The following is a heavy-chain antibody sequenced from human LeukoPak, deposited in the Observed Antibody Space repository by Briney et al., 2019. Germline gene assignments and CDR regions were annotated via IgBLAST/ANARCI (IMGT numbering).Heavy chain of an antibody. Sequence: GGSLRLSCAASGFTFDDYVMHWVRQAPGKGLEWVSLISGDGGSTYYADSVKGRFTISRDNSKNSLYLQMNSLRNEDTALYYCAKSRDLLVWGQGTLVTVSS. CDR1: GFTFDDYV. CDR2: ISGDGGST. J-gene: IGHJ4*02. D-gene: IGHD2/OR15-2a*01. CDR3: AKSRDLLV. V-gene: IGHV3-43*02.